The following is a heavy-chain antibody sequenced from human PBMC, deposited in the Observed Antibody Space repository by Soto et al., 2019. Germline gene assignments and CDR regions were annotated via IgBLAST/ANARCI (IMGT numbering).Heavy chain of an antibody. D-gene: IGHD3-16*01. Sequence: QVQLVQSRAEVKKPGASVKISCEASGYSFTSQYVHWVRQAPGQGLAWMGIINPNGGSTTYAQKSQGRDPVTRDPSTSNGYMGLRSPTPEATPLHSRAREPGLPPGGGGTEPLDIWGQGTMVTVAS. CDR2: INPNGGST. CDR3: AREPGLPPGGGGTEPLDI. CDR1: GYSFTSQY. J-gene: IGHJ3*02. V-gene: IGHV1-46*03.